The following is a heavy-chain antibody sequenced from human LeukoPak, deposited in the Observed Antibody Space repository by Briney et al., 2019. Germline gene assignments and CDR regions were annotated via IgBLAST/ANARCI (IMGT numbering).Heavy chain of an antibody. CDR2: ITGSGGST. CDR3: AKAQVGAILHAFDI. V-gene: IGHV3-23*01. CDR1: GFTFSSCA. D-gene: IGHD1-26*01. Sequence: GVLRLSCAASGFTFSSCAMNWVRQAPGKGLEWVSAITGSGGSTYYADSVKGRFTISRDNSKNTLYLQMNSLRAEDTAVYYCAKAQVGAILHAFDIWGQGTMVTVSS. J-gene: IGHJ3*02.